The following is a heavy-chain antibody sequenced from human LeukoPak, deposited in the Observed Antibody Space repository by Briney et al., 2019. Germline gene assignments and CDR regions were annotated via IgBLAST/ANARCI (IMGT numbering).Heavy chain of an antibody. Sequence: PSETLSLTCTVSGGSISSYYWSWIRQPPGKGLEWIGYIYYSGSTNYNPSLKSRVTISVETSKNQFSLELSSVTAADTAVYYCARSAPYGDYYYYYMDVWGKGTTVTVSS. CDR2: IYYSGST. CDR1: GGSISSYY. D-gene: IGHD4-17*01. CDR3: ARSAPYGDYYYYYMDV. J-gene: IGHJ6*03. V-gene: IGHV4-59*01.